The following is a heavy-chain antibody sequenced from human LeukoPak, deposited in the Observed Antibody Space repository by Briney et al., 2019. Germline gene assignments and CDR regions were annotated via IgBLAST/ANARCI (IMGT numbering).Heavy chain of an antibody. CDR2: IIPVLGIP. CDR1: GGTFTSYA. J-gene: IGHJ4*02. D-gene: IGHD3-22*01. Sequence: SVKVSCKASGGTFTSYAVSWVRQAPGQGLEWMGRIIPVLGIPNYAQKFQGRVTITADKSTSTAYMELSSLRSEDTAVYYCARERSYHTSGYYYDVYDYWGQGTPVTVSS. V-gene: IGHV1-69*04. CDR3: ARERSYHTSGYYYDVYDY.